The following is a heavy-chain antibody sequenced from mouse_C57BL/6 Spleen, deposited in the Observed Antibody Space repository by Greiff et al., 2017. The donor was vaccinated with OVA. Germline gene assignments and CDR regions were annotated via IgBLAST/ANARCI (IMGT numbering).Heavy chain of an antibody. D-gene: IGHD1-1*01. J-gene: IGHJ2*01. CDR1: GYTFTSYG. CDR3: ARGPIITTDLYYFDY. V-gene: IGHV1-81*01. Sequence: VQLQQSGAELARPGASVKLSCKASGYTFTSYGISWVKQRTGQGLEWIGEIYPRSGNTYYNEKFKGKATLTADKSSSTAYMELRSLTSEDSAVYFCARGPIITTDLYYFDYWGQGTTLTVSS. CDR2: IYPRSGNT.